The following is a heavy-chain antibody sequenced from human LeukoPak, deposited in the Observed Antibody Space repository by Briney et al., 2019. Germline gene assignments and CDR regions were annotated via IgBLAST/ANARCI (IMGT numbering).Heavy chain of an antibody. J-gene: IGHJ3*02. CDR2: ISYDGSNK. CDR3: AKDLGTMYYYDSSALGDAFDI. CDR1: GFTFSSYG. D-gene: IGHD3-22*01. V-gene: IGHV3-30*18. Sequence: GRSLRLSCAASGFTFSSYGMHWVRQAPGKGLEWVAVISYDGSNKYYADSVKGRFTISRDNSKNTLYLQMNSLRAEDTAVYYCAKDLGTMYYYDSSALGDAFDIWGQGTMVTVSS.